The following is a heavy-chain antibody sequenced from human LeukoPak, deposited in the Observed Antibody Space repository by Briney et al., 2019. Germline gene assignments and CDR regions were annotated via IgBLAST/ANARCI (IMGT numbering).Heavy chain of an antibody. D-gene: IGHD2-2*02. CDR2: ISYDGSNK. CDR3: AREGIYCSSTSCYTPAFDI. CDR1: GFTFSSYG. Sequence: PGGSLRLSCAASGFTFSSYGMHWVRQAPGKGLEWVAVISYDGSNKYYADSVKGRFTISRDNSKNTLYLQMNSLRAEDTAVYYCAREGIYCSSTSCYTPAFDIWGQGTMVTVSS. V-gene: IGHV3-30*03. J-gene: IGHJ3*02.